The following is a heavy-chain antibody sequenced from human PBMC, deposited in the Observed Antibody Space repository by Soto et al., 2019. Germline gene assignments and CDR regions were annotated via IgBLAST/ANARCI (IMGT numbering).Heavy chain of an antibody. J-gene: IGHJ4*02. V-gene: IGHV3-74*01. CDR1: GFTFRSFW. CDR2: IESDGSST. D-gene: IGHD2-2*01. CDR3: ARGSFGDSSTRIDY. Sequence: GGSLRLSCAASGFTFRSFWMHWVRQVPGKGLVWVSRIESDGSSTSYADSVKGRFTISRDNAKNTLYLEMNSLRAEDTAVYYCARGSFGDSSTRIDYWGQGTLVTVSS.